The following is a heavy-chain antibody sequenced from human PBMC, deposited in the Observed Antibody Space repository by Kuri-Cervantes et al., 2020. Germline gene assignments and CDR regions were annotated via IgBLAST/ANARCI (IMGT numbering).Heavy chain of an antibody. V-gene: IGHV3-11*04. CDR2: ISSSSSTI. D-gene: IGHD6-19*01. Sequence: GGSLRLSCAASGFTFSDYYMSWIRQAPGKGLEWVSYISSSSSTIYYADSVKGRFTISRDNAKNSLYLQMNSLRAEDTAVYYCAGKAVAGAIYRWGQGTLVTVS. CDR3: AGKAVAGAIYR. J-gene: IGHJ4*02. CDR1: GFTFSDYY.